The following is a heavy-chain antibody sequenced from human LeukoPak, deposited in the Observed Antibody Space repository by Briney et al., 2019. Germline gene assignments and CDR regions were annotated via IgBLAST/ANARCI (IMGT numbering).Heavy chain of an antibody. CDR3: AKDEKPDGRWNIDH. Sequence: GGSLRLSCAASGFTFSGYTMNWVRQAPGKGLEWVSGILANGDKTYYADSVKGRLTISRDNSKNTLWLQMVSLRAEDMAVYYCAKDEKPDGRWNIDHWGQGTLVTVSS. J-gene: IGHJ4*02. CDR1: GFTFSGYT. D-gene: IGHD1/OR15-1a*01. V-gene: IGHV3-23*01. CDR2: ILANGDKT.